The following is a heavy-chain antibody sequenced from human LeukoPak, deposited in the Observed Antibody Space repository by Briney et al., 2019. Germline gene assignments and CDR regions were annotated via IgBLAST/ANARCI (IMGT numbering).Heavy chain of an antibody. J-gene: IGHJ4*02. CDR3: AAAADFGYFDY. Sequence: PSETLSLTCTVSGGSISSYYWSWIQQPPGKGLEWIGYIYYSGSTNYNPSLKSRVTISVDTSKNQFSLKLSSVTAADTAVYYCAAAADFGYFDYWGQGTLVTVSS. CDR1: GGSISSYY. CDR2: IYYSGST. V-gene: IGHV4-59*01. D-gene: IGHD6-13*01.